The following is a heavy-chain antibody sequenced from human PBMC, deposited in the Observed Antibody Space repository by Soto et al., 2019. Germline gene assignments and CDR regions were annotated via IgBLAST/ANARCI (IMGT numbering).Heavy chain of an antibody. Sequence: GASVKVPCKVSGYTLTELSMHWVRQAPGKGLEWMGGFDPEDGETIYAQKFQGRVTMTEDTSTDTAYMELSSLRSEDTAVYYCATLSYYYDSSGLIPQFAFDIWGQGTMVTVSS. D-gene: IGHD3-22*01. V-gene: IGHV1-24*01. J-gene: IGHJ3*02. CDR1: GYTLTELS. CDR3: ATLSYYYDSSGLIPQFAFDI. CDR2: FDPEDGET.